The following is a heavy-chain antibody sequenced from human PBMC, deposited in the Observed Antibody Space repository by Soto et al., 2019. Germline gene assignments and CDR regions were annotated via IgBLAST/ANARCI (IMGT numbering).Heavy chain of an antibody. CDR1: GGSISSYY. V-gene: IGHV4-59*06. J-gene: IGHJ5*02. CDR3: ASSGYCTNGVCYTRFDP. D-gene: IGHD2-8*01. Sequence: SETLSLTCTVSGGSISSYYWSWIRQPPGKGLEWIGYIYYSGSTYYNPSLKSRVTISVDTSKNQFSLKLSSVTAADTAVYYCASSGYCTNGVCYTRFDPRGQRSPVTVSS. CDR2: IYYSGST.